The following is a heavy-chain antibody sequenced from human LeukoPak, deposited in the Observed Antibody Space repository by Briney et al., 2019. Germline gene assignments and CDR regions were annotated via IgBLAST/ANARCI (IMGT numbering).Heavy chain of an antibody. D-gene: IGHD4-11*01. J-gene: IGHJ4*02. Sequence: HAGGSLRLSCAASGFTFRDFSMHWVRHVAGKGLEWVSLISGDGGVTHYGDSVRGRFTISRDNSKNSLYLQMSSLRVEDTALYYCAKGNNSISYNFDYWGQGTLVTVSS. CDR1: GFTFRDFS. CDR3: AKGNNSISYNFDY. CDR2: ISGDGGVT. V-gene: IGHV3-43*02.